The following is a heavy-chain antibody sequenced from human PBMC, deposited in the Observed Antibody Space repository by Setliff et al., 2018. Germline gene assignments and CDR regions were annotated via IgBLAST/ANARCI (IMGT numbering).Heavy chain of an antibody. Sequence: KPSETLSLTCSLSGDFISSGSYYWSWIRQTAGNGLEWIGHVSSRGNTNYNPSLKSRVTISIDTSSKHFSLIPTSVTAADTAVYYCARDPGYPSGVAGGFDTWGQGTTVTVSS. CDR3: ARDPGYPSGVAGGFDT. CDR1: GDFISSGSYY. J-gene: IGHJ3*02. V-gene: IGHV4-61*09. D-gene: IGHD2-2*03. CDR2: VSSRGNT.